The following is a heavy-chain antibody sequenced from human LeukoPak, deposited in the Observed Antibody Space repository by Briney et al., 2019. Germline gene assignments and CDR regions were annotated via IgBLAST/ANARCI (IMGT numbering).Heavy chain of an antibody. CDR1: GFTFSSYG. Sequence: GRSLRLSCAASGFTFSSYGMHWVREAPGKGLEWVAVIWYDGSNKYYADSVKGRFTISRDNSKNTLYLQMNRLRSEDTAVYYCARDRPGDYSFDYWGQGTLVTVSS. CDR3: ARDRPGDYSFDY. V-gene: IGHV3-33*01. D-gene: IGHD4-11*01. J-gene: IGHJ4*02. CDR2: IWYDGSNK.